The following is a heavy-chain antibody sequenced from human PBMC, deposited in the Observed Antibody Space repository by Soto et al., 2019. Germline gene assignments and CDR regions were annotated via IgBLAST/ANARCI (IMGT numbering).Heavy chain of an antibody. CDR2: IYSGGTT. CDR3: ARATTRRGWFDP. D-gene: IGHD4-4*01. V-gene: IGHV3-53*01. Sequence: GGSLRLSCAASGFTVSSNYMNWVRQAPGKGLEWVSVIYSGGTTYFADSVKGRFTISGDDSKNTPYLQMNSLRGEDTAVYYCARATTRRGWFDPWGQGTLVTVSS. CDR1: GFTVSSNY. J-gene: IGHJ5*02.